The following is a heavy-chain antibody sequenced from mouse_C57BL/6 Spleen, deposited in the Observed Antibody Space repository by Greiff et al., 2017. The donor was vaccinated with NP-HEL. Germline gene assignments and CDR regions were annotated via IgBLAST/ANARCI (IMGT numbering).Heavy chain of an antibody. J-gene: IGHJ1*03. CDR2: IDPNSGGT. D-gene: IGHD1-1*01. CDR1: GYTFTSYW. Sequence: VQLQQPGAELVKPGASVKLSCKASGYTFTSYWMHWVKQRPGRGLEWIGRIDPNSGGTKYNEKFKSKATLTVDKPSSTAYMQLSSLTSEDSAVYYCARDGDITTVEDWYFDVWGTGTTVTVSS. CDR3: ARDGDITTVEDWYFDV. V-gene: IGHV1-72*01.